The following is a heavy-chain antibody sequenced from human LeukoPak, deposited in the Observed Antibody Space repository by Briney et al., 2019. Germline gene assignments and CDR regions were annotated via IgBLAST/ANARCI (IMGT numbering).Heavy chain of an antibody. CDR1: GFTFSCYG. CDR3: AKGVSRGVDPTGLEY. D-gene: IGHD1-1*01. V-gene: IGHV3-30*18. Sequence: GGSLRLSCVASGFTFSCYGMHWVRQAPGKGPEWVAVISYDGSDRYYANFVKGRFTISRDNSKNTLFLQTNSMRPEDTAVYYCAKGVSRGVDPTGLEYWGQGTLVTVSS. CDR2: ISYDGSDR. J-gene: IGHJ4*02.